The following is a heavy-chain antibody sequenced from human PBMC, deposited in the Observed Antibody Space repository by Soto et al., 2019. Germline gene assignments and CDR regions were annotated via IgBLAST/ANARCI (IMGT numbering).Heavy chain of an antibody. V-gene: IGHV4-39*01. J-gene: IGHJ5*02. Sequence: QLQLQESGPGLVKPSETLSLTCTVSGGSISSSSYYWGWIRQPPGKGLEWIGCIYYSGSTYYNPSLKSRVTISVDTSKNPFSLKLSSVTAADTAVYYCARHDSYCSGGSCYPTLYNWFDPWGQGTLVTVSS. CDR3: ARHDSYCSGGSCYPTLYNWFDP. CDR2: IYYSGST. D-gene: IGHD2-15*01. CDR1: GGSISSSSYY.